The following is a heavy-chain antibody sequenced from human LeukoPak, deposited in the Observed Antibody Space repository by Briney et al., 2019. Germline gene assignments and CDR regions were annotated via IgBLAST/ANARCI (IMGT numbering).Heavy chain of an antibody. V-gene: IGHV1-2*04. J-gene: IGHJ3*02. CDR2: INPNSSGT. CDR1: GYTFTGYY. Sequence: ASVKVSCKASGYTFTGYYMHWVRQAPGQGLEWMGWINPNSSGTNYAQKFQGWVTMTRDTSISTAYMELSRLRSDDTAVYYCASPTGSGHAFDIWGHGTMVTVSS. CDR3: ASPTGSGHAFDI.